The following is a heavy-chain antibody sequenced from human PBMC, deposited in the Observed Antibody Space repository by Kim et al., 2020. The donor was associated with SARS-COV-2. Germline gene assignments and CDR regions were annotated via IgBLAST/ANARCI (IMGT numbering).Heavy chain of an antibody. D-gene: IGHD3-9*01. CDR2: ISSSGSTI. J-gene: IGHJ4*02. Sequence: GGSLRLSCAASGFTFSDYYMSWIRQAPGKGLEWVSYISSSGSTIYYADSVKGRFTISRDNAKNSLYLQMNSLRAEDTAVYYCARDSTSPPRTFAFDWRPRWFDYWGQGTLVTVSS. CDR1: GFTFSDYY. CDR3: ARDSTSPPRTFAFDWRPRWFDY. V-gene: IGHV3-11*01.